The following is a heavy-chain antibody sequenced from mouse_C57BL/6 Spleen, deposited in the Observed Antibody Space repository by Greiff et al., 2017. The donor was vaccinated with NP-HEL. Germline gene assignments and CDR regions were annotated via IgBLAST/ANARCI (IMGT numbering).Heavy chain of an antibody. Sequence: QVQLQQPGAELVRPGSSVKLSCKASGYTFTSYWMHWVKQRPIQGLEWIGNIDPSDSETNYNQKFKDKATLTVDKSSSTAYMQLSSLTSEDSAVYYCAREEGYYSNYRFAYWGQGTLVTVSA. D-gene: IGHD2-5*01. CDR1: GYTFTSYW. J-gene: IGHJ3*01. CDR2: IDPSDSET. CDR3: AREEGYYSNYRFAY. V-gene: IGHV1-52*01.